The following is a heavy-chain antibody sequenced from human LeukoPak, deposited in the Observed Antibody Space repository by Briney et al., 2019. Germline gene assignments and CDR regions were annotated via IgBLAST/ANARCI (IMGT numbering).Heavy chain of an antibody. D-gene: IGHD1-14*01. V-gene: IGHV3-66*01. CDR1: GFTVSTNY. CDR2: LYSRGST. CDR3: ARGGPEDAFDI. Sequence: GGSLRLSCAASGFTVSTNYMSWVRQAPGKGLEWVSVLYSRGSTYYAGSVKGRFTISRDNSKNTLYLQMNSLRDEDTALYYCARGGPEDAFDIWGQGTMVIVSS. J-gene: IGHJ3*02.